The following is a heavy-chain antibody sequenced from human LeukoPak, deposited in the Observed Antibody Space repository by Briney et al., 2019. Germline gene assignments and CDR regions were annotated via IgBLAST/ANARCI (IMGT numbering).Heavy chain of an antibody. CDR1: GFTLSNY. CDR2: INRDGGEK. J-gene: IGHJ4*02. CDR3: ARSDRGPEY. D-gene: IGHD6-25*01. V-gene: IGHV3-7*01. Sequence: PGGSLRLSCAASGFTLSNYMNWVRQAPGKGLEWVAIINRDGGEKHYVDSVKGRFTISRDNAKNSLYLQMNSLRAEDTAVYYCARSDRGPEYWGQGTLVTVSS.